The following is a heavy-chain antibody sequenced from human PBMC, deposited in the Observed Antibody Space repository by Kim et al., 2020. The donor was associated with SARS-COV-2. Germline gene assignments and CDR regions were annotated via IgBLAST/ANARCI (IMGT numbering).Heavy chain of an antibody. D-gene: IGHD1-26*01. J-gene: IGHJ4*02. CDR3: AKVLGAPSDY. CDR2: ITDSGCST. CDR1: GFTFSSYA. Sequence: GGSLRLSCAASGFTFSSYAMSWVRQAPGKGLEWVSAITDSGCSTYYADSVKCRFTISRDNSKNTLYLLLNSLRAEDTAVYYCAKVLGAPSDYWGQGTLVTVSS. V-gene: IGHV3-23*01.